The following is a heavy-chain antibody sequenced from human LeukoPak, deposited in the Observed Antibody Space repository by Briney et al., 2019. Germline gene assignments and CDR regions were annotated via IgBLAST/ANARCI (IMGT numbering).Heavy chain of an antibody. CDR3: ARGSTGDKSNN. J-gene: IGHJ4*02. CDR2: IYYSGTT. Sequence: PSQTLSLTCTVSGGSITSGGYYWSWIRQLPGTGLVWIGYIYYSGTTSYNPSLKSRLTISLDTSENQFSLKLSSVTAADTAVYYCARGSTGDKSNNWGQGTLVTVSS. D-gene: IGHD7-27*01. V-gene: IGHV4-31*03. CDR1: GGSITSGGYY.